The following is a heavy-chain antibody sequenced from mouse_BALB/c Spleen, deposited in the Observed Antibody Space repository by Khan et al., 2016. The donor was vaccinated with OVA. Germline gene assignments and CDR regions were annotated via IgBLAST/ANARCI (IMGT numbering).Heavy chain of an antibody. CDR3: ARNSYPDYFDF. CDR1: GFSLTSHG. J-gene: IGHJ2*02. CDR2: IWAGGST. D-gene: IGHD2-12*01. Sequence: QVQLKESGPGLVAPSQSLSITCTVSGFSLTSHGVHWVRQPPGKGLEWLGVIWAGGSTNYNSALMYRLSISKDSSKSKVFLKMNSLQNDEKAMNYCARNSYPDYFDFWGQGTSLTVSS. V-gene: IGHV2-9*02.